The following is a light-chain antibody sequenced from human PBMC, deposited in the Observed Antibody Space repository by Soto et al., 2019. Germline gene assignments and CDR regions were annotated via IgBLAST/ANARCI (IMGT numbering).Light chain of an antibody. CDR1: SSDVGDYNY. V-gene: IGLV2-8*01. CDR3: SSYTNINTRACV. Sequence: QSALTQPPSASGSPGQSVTIPCTGTSSDVGDYNYVSWYQQHPGKVPKLIIYEVNKRPSGVPDRFSGSKSGNTASLTISGLQAEDEAEYYCSSYTNINTRACVFGTGTKLTVL. J-gene: IGLJ1*01. CDR2: EVN.